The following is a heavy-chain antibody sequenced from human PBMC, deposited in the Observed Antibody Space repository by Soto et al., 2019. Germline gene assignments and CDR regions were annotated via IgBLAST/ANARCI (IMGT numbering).Heavy chain of an antibody. J-gene: IGHJ1*01. D-gene: IGHD4-17*01. V-gene: IGHV2-5*02. CDR2: IYWDDDK. CDR3: AHIPSPTVTTSAEYFQH. Sequence: QITLKESGPTLVKPTQTLTLTCTFSGFSLSTSGVGVSWIRQPPGKALEWLALIYWDDDKRYSPSLKSRLTITKDTTKNQVDLTITNVDPVDTATYYCAHIPSPTVTTSAEYFQHWGQGTLVTVSS. CDR1: GFSLSTSGVG.